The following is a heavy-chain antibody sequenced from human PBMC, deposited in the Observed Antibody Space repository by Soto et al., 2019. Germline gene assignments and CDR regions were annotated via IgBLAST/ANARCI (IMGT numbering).Heavy chain of an antibody. CDR1: GFTFSSYS. Sequence: GGSLRLSCAASGFTFSSYSMNWVRQAPGKGLEWVSYISSSSSTIYYADSVKGRFTISRDNAKNSLYLQMNSLRAEDTAVYYCARAPRWACSGGSCYSSWLDYWGQGTLVTVSS. CDR3: ARAPRWACSGGSCYSSWLDY. J-gene: IGHJ4*02. CDR2: ISSSSSTI. V-gene: IGHV3-48*01. D-gene: IGHD2-15*01.